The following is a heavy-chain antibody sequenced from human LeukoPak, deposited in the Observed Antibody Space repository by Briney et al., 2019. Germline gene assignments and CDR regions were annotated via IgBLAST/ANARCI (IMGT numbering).Heavy chain of an antibody. CDR3: ARGPGSGSYFCDY. Sequence: GASVNVSCTLSVVTFSSYAISWVRQAPGQGREWMGGIIPIFGTANYAQKSQGRVMITADKSTSTAYMELSSLRSEDTGVYYCARGPGSGSYFCDYWGQGTRVTV. CDR2: IIPIFGTA. CDR1: VVTFSSYA. V-gene: IGHV1-69*06. J-gene: IGHJ4*02. D-gene: IGHD3-10*01.